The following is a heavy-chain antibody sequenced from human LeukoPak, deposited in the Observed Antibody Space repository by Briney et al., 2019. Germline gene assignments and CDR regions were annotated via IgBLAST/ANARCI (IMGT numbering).Heavy chain of an antibody. V-gene: IGHV1-2*06. D-gene: IGHD2-15*01. CDR1: GYTFTVNY. Sequence: ASVKVSCKASGYTFTVNYMHWVRQAPGQGLEWMGRINPNSGGTNYAQKFQGRVTMTRDTSISTAYMELSRLRSDDTAVYYCARAQARGNCYSHFGCWFDPWGLGTLVTVSS. J-gene: IGHJ5*02. CDR2: INPNSGGT. CDR3: ARAQARGNCYSHFGCWFDP.